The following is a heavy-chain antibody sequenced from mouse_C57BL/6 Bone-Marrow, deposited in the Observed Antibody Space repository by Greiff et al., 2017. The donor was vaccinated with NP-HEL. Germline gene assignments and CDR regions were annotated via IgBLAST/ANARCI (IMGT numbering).Heavy chain of an antibody. CDR1: GYTFTSYG. J-gene: IGHJ3*01. CDR2: IYPRSGNT. CDR3: ARGREGSWFAY. Sequence: QVQLQQSGAELARPGASVKLSCKASGYTFTSYGISWVKQRTGQGLEWIGEIYPRSGNTYYNEKFKGKATLTADKSSSTAYMELRSLTSEDAAVDFCARGREGSWFAYWGQGTVVTVSA. V-gene: IGHV1-81*01.